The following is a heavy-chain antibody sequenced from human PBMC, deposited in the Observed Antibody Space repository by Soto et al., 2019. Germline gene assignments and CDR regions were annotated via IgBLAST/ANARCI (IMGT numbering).Heavy chain of an antibody. J-gene: IGHJ3*02. CDR3: ARVRGGYSYGPHDAFDI. V-gene: IGHV1-2*04. CDR2: INPNFGGT. CDR1: GGTFSSYS. D-gene: IGHD5-18*01. Sequence: ASVKVSCKASGGTFSSYSISWVRQAPGQGLEWMGWINPNFGGTNYAQKFQGWVTMTRDKSISTAYMELSRLRSDDTAVYYCARVRGGYSYGPHDAFDIWGQGTMVTVSS.